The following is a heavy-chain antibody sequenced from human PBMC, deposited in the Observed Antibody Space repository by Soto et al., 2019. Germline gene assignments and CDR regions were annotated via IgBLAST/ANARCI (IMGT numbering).Heavy chain of an antibody. Sequence: QVQLVQSGAEVKKPGASVKVSCKASGYTFINYDIIWVRQAPGQGLEWMGWISPFNGDTLHAQNLQGRVTMTPDTSTSTAYLELRSLRSDDTAVYYCARVPSYRPRDYWGQATLVTVSS. CDR1: GYTFINYD. CDR3: ARVPSYRPRDY. V-gene: IGHV1-18*01. J-gene: IGHJ4*02. D-gene: IGHD3-16*02. CDR2: ISPFNGDT.